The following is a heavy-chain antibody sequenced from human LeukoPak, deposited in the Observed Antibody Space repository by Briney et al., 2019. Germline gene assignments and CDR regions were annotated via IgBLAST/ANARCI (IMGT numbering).Heavy chain of an antibody. J-gene: IGHJ4*02. CDR1: GFTFSSYW. V-gene: IGHV3-7*01. Sequence: GGSLRLSCAASGFTFSSYWMSWVRQAPGKGLEWVANIKQDGSEKYYVDSVKGGFTISRDNAKNSLYLQMNSLRAEDTAVYYCARDSDYGDYVYFDYWGQGTLVTVSS. D-gene: IGHD4-17*01. CDR3: ARDSDYGDYVYFDY. CDR2: IKQDGSEK.